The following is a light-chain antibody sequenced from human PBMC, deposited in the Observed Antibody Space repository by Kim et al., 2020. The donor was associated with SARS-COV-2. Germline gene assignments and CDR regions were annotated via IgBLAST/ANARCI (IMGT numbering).Light chain of an antibody. J-gene: IGKJ1*01. CDR3: QQSYENPPT. V-gene: IGKV1-39*01. Sequence: DIQMTQSPSSLSVSVGDRVTITCRPSQSIGKFLNWYQQKPGGAPKLLIYGVSSLRSGVPSRFSGSGSGTDFSLTISSLQPEDFATYYCQQSYENPPTFGQGTKVDIK. CDR2: GVS. CDR1: QSIGKF.